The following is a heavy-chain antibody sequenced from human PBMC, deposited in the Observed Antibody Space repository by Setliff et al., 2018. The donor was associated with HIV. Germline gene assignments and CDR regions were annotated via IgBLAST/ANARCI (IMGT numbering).Heavy chain of an antibody. Sequence: SETLSLTCTVSGDSITNNNFFWTWVRQDPGKGLEWIGYIYFSGSATYNPSLKSPVSISVDTSKNQFYLKLSSVTAADAAVYYCARGRVFCNGDSCYHLDSWGQGILVTVSS. D-gene: IGHD2-15*01. V-gene: IGHV4-31*01. J-gene: IGHJ4*02. CDR1: GDSITNNNFF. CDR2: IYFSGSA. CDR3: ARGRVFCNGDSCYHLDS.